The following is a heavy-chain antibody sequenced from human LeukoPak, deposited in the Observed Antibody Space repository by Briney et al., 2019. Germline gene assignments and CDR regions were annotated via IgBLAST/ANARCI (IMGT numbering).Heavy chain of an antibody. Sequence: GGSLRLSCATSGFNFSSYSMNWVRQAPGGGLEWLSYISSSSSLIYYADSVKGRFTISRDNAKDSLYLQMNSLRAEDTAVYYCARAEEGVYDFWSGYLIGYFDYWGQGTLVTVSS. D-gene: IGHD3-3*01. V-gene: IGHV3-48*01. CDR2: ISSSSSLI. CDR1: GFNFSSYS. J-gene: IGHJ4*02. CDR3: ARAEEGVYDFWSGYLIGYFDY.